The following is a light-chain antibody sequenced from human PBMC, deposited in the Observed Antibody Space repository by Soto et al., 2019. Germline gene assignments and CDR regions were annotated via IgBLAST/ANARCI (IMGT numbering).Light chain of an antibody. CDR2: GAS. Sequence: EIVLTQSPGTLSLSPGERATLSCRASQSVSSSYLAWYQQKPGQAPRLLIYGASSRATGIPDRFSGSGSGTEFTLTISSLQSEDFAVYYCQQYNNWPITFGQGTRLGIK. CDR1: QSVSSSY. CDR3: QQYNNWPIT. J-gene: IGKJ5*01. V-gene: IGKV3-20*01.